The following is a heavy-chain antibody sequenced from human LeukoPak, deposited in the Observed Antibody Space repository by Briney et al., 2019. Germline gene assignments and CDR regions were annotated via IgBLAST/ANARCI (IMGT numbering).Heavy chain of an antibody. CDR2: IIPIFGTA. J-gene: IGHJ6*04. D-gene: IGHD2-2*02. CDR1: GGTFSSYA. Sequence: GSSVKVSCKASGGTFSSYAISWVRQAPGQGLEWMGGIIPIFGTANYAQKFQGRVTITADESTSTAYMELSSLRSEDTAVYYCARSIVVVPAAILALYYYYGMDVWGKGTRPPSPQ. V-gene: IGHV1-69*01. CDR3: ARSIVVVPAAILALYYYYGMDV.